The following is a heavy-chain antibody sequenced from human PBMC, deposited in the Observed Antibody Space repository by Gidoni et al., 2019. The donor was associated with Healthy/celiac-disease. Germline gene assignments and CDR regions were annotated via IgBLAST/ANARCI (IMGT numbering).Heavy chain of an antibody. CDR2: ISAYNGNT. D-gene: IGHD3-22*01. Sequence: QVQLVQSGAEVKKPGASVTVSCNASGYTFTSCVISWVRQAPGQGLEWMGWISAYNGNTNYAQKLQGRVTMTTDTSTSTAYMELRSLRSDDTAVYYCARVDDSSGYYYYGMDVWGQGTTVTVSS. V-gene: IGHV1-18*01. CDR3: ARVDDSSGYYYYGMDV. J-gene: IGHJ6*02. CDR1: GYTFTSCV.